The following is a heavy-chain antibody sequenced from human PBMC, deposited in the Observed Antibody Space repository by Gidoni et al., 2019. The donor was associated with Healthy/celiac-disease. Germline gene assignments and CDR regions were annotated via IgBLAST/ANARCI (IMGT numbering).Heavy chain of an antibody. V-gene: IGHV4-38-2*02. J-gene: IGHJ6*02. CDR3: AREENSSGYYYVTFYGMDV. CDR2: IDHRGSP. CDR1: GYSISSGYY. Sequence: QVQLQESGPGLVKPSETLSLTCTVSGYSISSGYYWGWIRQPPGKGLEWIGSIDHRGSPYYNPSLKSRVTISVDTSKNQFSRKLSSVTAADTAVYYCAREENSSGYYYVTFYGMDVWGQGTTVTVSS. D-gene: IGHD3-22*01.